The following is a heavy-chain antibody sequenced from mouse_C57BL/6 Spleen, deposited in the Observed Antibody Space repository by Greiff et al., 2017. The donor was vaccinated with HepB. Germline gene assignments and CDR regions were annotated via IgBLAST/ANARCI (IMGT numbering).Heavy chain of an antibody. CDR2: ISYDGSN. J-gene: IGHJ2*01. CDR3: AREYYSNYDDFDY. V-gene: IGHV3-6*01. CDR1: GYSITSGYY. D-gene: IGHD2-5*01. Sequence: EVKLQESGPGLVKPSQSLTLTCYVTGYSITSGYYWNWNRQFPGNNLEWIVYISYDGSNNYKPTLKNQISITRDISKNNFFLKLNFVTTEDTATYYSAREYYSNYDDFDYWGQGTTLTVSS.